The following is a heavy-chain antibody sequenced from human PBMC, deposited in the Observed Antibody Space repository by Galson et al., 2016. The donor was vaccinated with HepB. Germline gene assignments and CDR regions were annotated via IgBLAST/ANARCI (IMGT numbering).Heavy chain of an antibody. V-gene: IGHV4-31*03. D-gene: IGHD3-10*02. J-gene: IGHJ4*02. Sequence: TLSLTCTVSGASVSSEGIYWSWIRQHPVRGLEWIGYLYYSGSTYYNPSLRSRVSISFDTSENQVSLTLASVTAADTGVYYCARAPRGRMIGRIYFDYWGQGILVTVSS. CDR2: LYYSGST. CDR3: ARAPRGRMIGRIYFDY. CDR1: GASVSSEGIY.